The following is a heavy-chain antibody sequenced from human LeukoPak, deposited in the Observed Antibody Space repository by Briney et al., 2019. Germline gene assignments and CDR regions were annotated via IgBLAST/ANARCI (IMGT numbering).Heavy chain of an antibody. Sequence: SETLSLTCTVSGGSISSYYWSWIRQSPGKGLEWIGYIYYSGRTNYNPSLKSRVTISVDTSKSQFSLKLSSVTAADTAVYYCARHVEQWLTPFDYWGQGTLVTVSS. CDR1: GGSISSYY. J-gene: IGHJ4*02. D-gene: IGHD6-19*01. V-gene: IGHV4-59*08. CDR3: ARHVEQWLTPFDY. CDR2: IYYSGRT.